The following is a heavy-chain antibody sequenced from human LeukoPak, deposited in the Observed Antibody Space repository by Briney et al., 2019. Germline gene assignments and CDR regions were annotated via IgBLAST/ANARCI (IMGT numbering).Heavy chain of an antibody. CDR2: ISIAGSNE. V-gene: IGHV3-30*18. CDR3: GKEHVVVITRRYFKH. J-gene: IGHJ1*01. CDR1: VFTSIISA. Sequence: VWSLRGSPTEPVFTSIISAIHRVRQEPQKRLSRVADISIAGSNEYYEDSVKGRFAISKENFKNTLYLKMKSLKTEDTAIYYGGKEHVVVITRRYFKHWGQGTLVNGSS. D-gene: IGHD3-22*01.